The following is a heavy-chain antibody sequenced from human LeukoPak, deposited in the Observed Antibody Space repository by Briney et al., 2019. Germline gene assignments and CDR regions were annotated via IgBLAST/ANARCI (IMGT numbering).Heavy chain of an antibody. CDR1: GGSISSSSYY. Sequence: SETLSLTCTVSGGSISSSSYYWGWIRQPPGKGLEWIGSIYYSGSTYYNPSLKSRVTMSVDTSKNQFSLKLSSVTAADTAVYYCARDLDVVVPAAIRYYYYYYMDVWGKGTTVTVSS. CDR2: IYYSGST. CDR3: ARDLDVVVPAAIRYYYYYYMDV. J-gene: IGHJ6*03. V-gene: IGHV4-39*07. D-gene: IGHD2-2*02.